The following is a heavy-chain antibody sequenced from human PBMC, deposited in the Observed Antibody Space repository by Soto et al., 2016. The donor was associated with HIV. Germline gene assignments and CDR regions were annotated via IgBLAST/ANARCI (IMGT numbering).Heavy chain of an antibody. CDR3: AREESVVRKDFQH. CDR2: INPSGGST. D-gene: IGHD2-21*01. Sequence: QVQLVQSGAEVKKPGASVKVSCKASGYTFTSYYMHWVRQAPGQGLEWMGIINPSGGSTSYAQKFQGRVTMTRDTSTSTVYMELSSLRSEDTAAYYCAREESVVRKDFQHWGQGTLVTVSS. V-gene: IGHV1-46*03. J-gene: IGHJ1*01. CDR1: GYTFTSYY.